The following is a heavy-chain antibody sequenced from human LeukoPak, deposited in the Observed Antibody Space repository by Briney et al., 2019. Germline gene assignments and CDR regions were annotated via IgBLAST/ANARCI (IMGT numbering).Heavy chain of an antibody. D-gene: IGHD4-17*01. V-gene: IGHV1-69*05. Sequence: SVKVSCKASGGTFSSYAISWVRQALGQGLEWMGGIIPIFGTANYAQKFQGRVTITTDESTSTAYMELSSLRSEDTAVYYCARNHGDYVYYFDYWGQGTLVTVSS. CDR2: IIPIFGTA. CDR3: ARNHGDYVYYFDY. CDR1: GGTFSSYA. J-gene: IGHJ4*02.